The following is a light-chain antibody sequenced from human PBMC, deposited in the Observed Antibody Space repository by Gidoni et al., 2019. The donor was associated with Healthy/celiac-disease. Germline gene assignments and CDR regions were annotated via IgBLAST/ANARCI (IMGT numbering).Light chain of an antibody. CDR2: DAS. V-gene: IGKV3-11*01. J-gene: IGKJ3*01. CDR1: QSVSSY. Sequence: EIVLTQSPATLSVSPGERATLSCRASQSVSSYLAWYQQKPGQAPRLLIYDASNRATGIPARCSSSCSGAYFPLTISMLAPEDFAVYYWQYSSNWPSTFGPGTKVEIK. CDR3: QYSSNWPST.